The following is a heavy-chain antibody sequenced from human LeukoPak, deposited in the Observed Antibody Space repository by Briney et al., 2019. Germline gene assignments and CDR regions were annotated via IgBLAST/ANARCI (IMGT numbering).Heavy chain of an antibody. J-gene: IGHJ4*02. CDR1: SDSITFYY. CDR2: IYYTGPN. CDR3: AGVMDRGFVGDASFHF. D-gene: IGHD3-10*01. V-gene: IGHV4-59*01. Sequence: SETLSLTCNVSSDSITFYYWNRIRQSPGKGLEWIGPIYYTGPNKYKPSLKSRVTISLDTSKSQFSLMLTSVTAADTAMYYCAGVMDRGFVGDASFHFWGEGTLVTVFS.